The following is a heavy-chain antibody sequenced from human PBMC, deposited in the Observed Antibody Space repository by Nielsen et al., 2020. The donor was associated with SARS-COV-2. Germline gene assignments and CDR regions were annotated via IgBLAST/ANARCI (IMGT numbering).Heavy chain of an antibody. CDR1: GGSISSSSYY. J-gene: IGHJ4*02. CDR3: ARDARKIAARLFDY. V-gene: IGHV4-39*07. CDR2: IYYSGST. Sequence: GSLRLSCTVSGGSISSSSYYWGWIRQPPGKGLEWIGSIYYSGSTYYNPSLKSRVTISVDTSKNQFSLKLSSVTAADTAVYYCARDARKIAARLFDYWGQGTLVTVSS. D-gene: IGHD6-6*01.